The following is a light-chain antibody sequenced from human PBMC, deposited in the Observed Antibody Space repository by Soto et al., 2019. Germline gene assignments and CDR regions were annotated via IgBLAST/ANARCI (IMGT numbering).Light chain of an antibody. J-gene: IGKJ5*01. CDR2: GAS. CDR3: QQYGSSIT. V-gene: IGKV3-20*01. Sequence: IVLTQSPGILSLSQLPRSPRXFRASQSVSSSYLAWYQQKPGQAPRLLIYGASSRATGIPDRFSGSGSGTDFTLTISRLEPEDFAVYYCQQYGSSITFGQGTRLEIK. CDR1: QSVSSSY.